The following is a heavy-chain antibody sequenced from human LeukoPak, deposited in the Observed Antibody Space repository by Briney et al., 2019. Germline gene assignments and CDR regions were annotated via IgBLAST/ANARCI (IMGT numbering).Heavy chain of an antibody. Sequence: PSETLSLTCTVSGGSISSYYWSWIRQPPGKGLEWIGYIYYSGSTNYNPSLKSRVTISVDTSKNQFSLKLSSVTAADTAVYYCARHLNYYGSGSYYKGGYFDYWGQGTLVTVSS. CDR1: GGSISSYY. J-gene: IGHJ4*02. CDR2: IYYSGST. CDR3: ARHLNYYGSGSYYKGGYFDY. D-gene: IGHD3-10*01. V-gene: IGHV4-59*01.